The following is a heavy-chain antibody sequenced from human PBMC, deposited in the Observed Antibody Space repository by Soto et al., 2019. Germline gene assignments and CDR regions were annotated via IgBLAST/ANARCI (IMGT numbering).Heavy chain of an antibody. CDR1: GFXFXSYG. Sequence: QVQLVESGGGVVQPGRSLRLSCAASGFXFXSYGMHWVRQAPGKGLEWVAVIWYDGSNKYYADSVKGRFTISRDNSKNTLYLQMNSLRAEDTAVYYCARRITIDYWGQGTLVTVSS. D-gene: IGHD3-10*01. J-gene: IGHJ4*02. CDR2: IWYDGSNK. CDR3: ARRITIDY. V-gene: IGHV3-33*01.